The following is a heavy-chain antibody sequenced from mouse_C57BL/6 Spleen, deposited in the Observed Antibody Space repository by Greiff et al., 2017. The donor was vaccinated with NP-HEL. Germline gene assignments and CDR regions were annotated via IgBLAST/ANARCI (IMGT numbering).Heavy chain of an antibody. V-gene: IGHV5-4*03. CDR2: ISDGGSYT. Sequence: DVMLVESGGGLVKPGGSLKLSCAASGFTFSSYAMSWVRQTPEKRLEWVATISDGGSYTYYPDNVKGRFTISRDNAKNNLYLQMSHLKSEDTAMYYCAQLRLQFAYWGQGTLVTVSA. CDR3: AQLRLQFAY. CDR1: GFTFSSYA. D-gene: IGHD3-2*02. J-gene: IGHJ3*01.